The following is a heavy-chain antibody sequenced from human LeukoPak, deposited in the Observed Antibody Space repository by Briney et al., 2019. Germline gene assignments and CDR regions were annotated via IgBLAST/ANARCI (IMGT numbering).Heavy chain of an antibody. CDR2: IKQDGSLK. Sequence: PGGSLRLSCVASGFTFSDYWMTWVRQTPGKGLEWVANIKQDGSLKYYVDSVKGRFTISRDNAASSLYLQMNSLRAEDTAVYYCARGNWEPSDYWGQGTLVTVSS. CDR1: GFTFSDYW. D-gene: IGHD7-27*01. V-gene: IGHV3-7*04. J-gene: IGHJ4*02. CDR3: ARGNWEPSDY.